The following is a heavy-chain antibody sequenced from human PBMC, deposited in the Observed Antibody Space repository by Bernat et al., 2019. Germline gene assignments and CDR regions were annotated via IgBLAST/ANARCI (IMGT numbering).Heavy chain of an antibody. V-gene: IGHV3-33*01. CDR3: ASRIGVAGISY. D-gene: IGHD6-19*01. Sequence: QVQLVESGGGVVQPGGSLRLSCAASGFTFSSYGMHWVRQAPGKGLEWVADIWYDGSNKYYADSVKGRFTISRDNSKNTLYLQMNSLRAEDTAVYYCASRIGVAGISYWGQGTLVTVSS. J-gene: IGHJ4*02. CDR2: IWYDGSNK. CDR1: GFTFSSYG.